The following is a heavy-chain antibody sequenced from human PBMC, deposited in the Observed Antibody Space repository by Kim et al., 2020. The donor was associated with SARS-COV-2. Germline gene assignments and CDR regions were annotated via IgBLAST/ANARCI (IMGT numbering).Heavy chain of an antibody. Sequence: GGSLRLSCAASGFSFSTYWMSWVRQAPGKGLEWVAKIKQDGSEDYYVDSVKGRFTISRDNAKNSLYLQMNSLRAEDTAVYYCARNAYAVRGADFDYWGQGTLVTVSS. CDR1: GFSFSTYW. CDR3: ARNAYAVRGADFDY. D-gene: IGHD3-10*01. J-gene: IGHJ4*02. V-gene: IGHV3-7*03. CDR2: IKQDGSED.